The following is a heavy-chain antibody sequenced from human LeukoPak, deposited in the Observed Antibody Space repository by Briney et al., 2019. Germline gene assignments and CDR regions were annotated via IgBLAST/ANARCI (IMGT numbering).Heavy chain of an antibody. J-gene: IGHJ6*03. CDR2: IYHSGST. CDR1: GGSISSYY. V-gene: IGHV4-59*04. CDR3: AIFYYYYYMDV. Sequence: SSETLSLTCTVSGGSISSYYWSWIRQPPGKGLEWIGYIYHSGSTYYNPSLKSRVTISVDTSKNQFSLKLSSVTAADTAVYYCAIFYYYYYMDVWGKGTTVTVSS.